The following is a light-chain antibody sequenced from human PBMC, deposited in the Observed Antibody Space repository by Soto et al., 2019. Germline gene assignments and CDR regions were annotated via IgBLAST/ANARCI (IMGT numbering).Light chain of an antibody. CDR1: SSNIGDHY. Sequence: QSVLTQPPSVSAAPGQKVIISCSGSSSNIGDHYVFCYQQFPGTAPRLLIYDDNKRPPGIPDRFSGSKSATSATLGITGLQTGDEADYYCATWGANLRVFGGGTKLTVL. J-gene: IGLJ3*02. CDR2: DDN. CDR3: ATWGANLRV. V-gene: IGLV1-51*01.